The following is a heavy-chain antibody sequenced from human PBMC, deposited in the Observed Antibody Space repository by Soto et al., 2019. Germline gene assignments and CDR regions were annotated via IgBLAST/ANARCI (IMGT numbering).Heavy chain of an antibody. V-gene: IGHV6-1*01. Sequence: PSQTLSLTCAISGDSVSNNSAAWNWIRQSPSRGPEWLGRTYYRSKWYNDYAVSVKSRISINPDTPKNQFSLQLNSVTPEDTAVYYCARNRAAGVAFPYWGQGTLVTVSS. CDR1: GDSVSNNSAA. CDR3: ARNRAAGVAFPY. CDR2: TYYRSKWYN. J-gene: IGHJ4*02. D-gene: IGHD6-19*01.